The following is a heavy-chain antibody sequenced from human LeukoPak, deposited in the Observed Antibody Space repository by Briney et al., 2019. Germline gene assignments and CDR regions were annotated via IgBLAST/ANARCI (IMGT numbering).Heavy chain of an antibody. CDR3: ARLRGGPAEVDY. Sequence: NTSETLSLTCAVSGYSISSGYYWGWIRQPPGQGLEWIGSIYHSGSTYYNPSLKSRVTISVDTSKNQFSLKLSSVTAADTAVYYCARLRGGPAEVDYWGQGTLVTVSS. D-gene: IGHD3-10*01. V-gene: IGHV4-38-2*01. CDR2: IYHSGST. J-gene: IGHJ4*02. CDR1: GYSISSGYY.